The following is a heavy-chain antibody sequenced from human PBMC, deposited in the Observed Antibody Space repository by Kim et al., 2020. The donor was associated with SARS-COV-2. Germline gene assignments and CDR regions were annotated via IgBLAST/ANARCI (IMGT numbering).Heavy chain of an antibody. CDR1: GGSISSYY. Sequence: SETLSLTCTVSGGSISSYYWSWIRQPPGKGLEWIGYIYYSGSTNYNPSLKSRVTISVDTSKNQFSLKLSSVTAADTAVYYCARAVGYYYGSGSYYDYWGQGTLVTVSS. CDR2: IYYSGST. V-gene: IGHV4-59*01. CDR3: ARAVGYYYGSGSYYDY. J-gene: IGHJ4*02. D-gene: IGHD3-10*01.